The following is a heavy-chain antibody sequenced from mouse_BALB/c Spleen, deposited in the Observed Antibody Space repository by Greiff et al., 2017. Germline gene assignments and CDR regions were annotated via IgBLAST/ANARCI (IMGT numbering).Heavy chain of an antibody. J-gene: IGHJ1*01. CDR3: ARDDLYWYFDV. V-gene: IGHV2-9*02. CDR1: GFSLTSYG. CDR2: IWAGGST. Sequence: QVQLKESGPGLVAPSQSLSITCTVSGFSLTSYGVHWVRQPPGKGLEWLGVIWAGGSTNYNSALMSRLSISKDNTTGQVFLKMNSLQTDDTAMYSCARDDLYWYFDVWGAGTTVTVSS.